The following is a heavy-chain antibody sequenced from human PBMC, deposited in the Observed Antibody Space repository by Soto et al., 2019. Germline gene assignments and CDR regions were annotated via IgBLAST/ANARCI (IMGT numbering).Heavy chain of an antibody. CDR2: INAGNGNR. CDR1: GYTFTSYS. D-gene: IGHD2-21*02. V-gene: IGHV1-3*01. Sequence: ASVKXSCNASGYTFTSYSIHWVRHAPGQRLEWMGSINAGNGNRKYSQKWQGRGSITRETSASTAYMELRSVRSEDRAVYFCARSIGVVTAGDYWGQGTLVIVSS. J-gene: IGHJ4*02. CDR3: ARSIGVVTAGDY.